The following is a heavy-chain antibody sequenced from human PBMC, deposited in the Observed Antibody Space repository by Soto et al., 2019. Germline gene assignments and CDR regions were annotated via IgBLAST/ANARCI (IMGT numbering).Heavy chain of an antibody. CDR1: GGSISSTSYY. J-gene: IGHJ6*02. V-gene: IGHV4-39*01. Sequence: SETLSLTCTVSGGSISSTSYYWGWIRQPPGKGLEWIGSIYYSGRTYNNTSLKSRVTMSVDTSKNQFSLKLSSVTAADTAVYYCARTTVDTPYYYGMDVWGQGTTVT. CDR2: IYYSGRT. D-gene: IGHD4-4*01. CDR3: ARTTVDTPYYYGMDV.